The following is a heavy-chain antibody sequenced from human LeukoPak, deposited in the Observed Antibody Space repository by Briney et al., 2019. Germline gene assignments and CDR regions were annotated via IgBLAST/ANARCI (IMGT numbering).Heavy chain of an antibody. Sequence: ASVKVSCKASGYTFTSYYMHWVRQAPGQGLEWMGIINPSGGSTSYAQKFQGRVTMTRDTSISTAYMELSRLRSDDTAVYYCARPPGIAVAGRRYYFDYWGQGTLVTVSS. CDR2: INPSGGST. V-gene: IGHV1-46*01. CDR3: ARPPGIAVAGRRYYFDY. J-gene: IGHJ4*02. CDR1: GYTFTSYY. D-gene: IGHD6-19*01.